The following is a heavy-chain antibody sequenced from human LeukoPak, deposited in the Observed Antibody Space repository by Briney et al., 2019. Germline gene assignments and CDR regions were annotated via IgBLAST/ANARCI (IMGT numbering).Heavy chain of an antibody. Sequence: PGGSLRLSCAASGFTFRSYWMHWVRQTPGKGLEWVSAISGSGGSTYYADSVKGRFTISRDNSKNTLYLQMNSLRAEDTAVYYCAKEAGSYYELHFQHWGQGTLVTVSS. V-gene: IGHV3-23*01. CDR2: ISGSGGST. D-gene: IGHD1-26*01. CDR3: AKEAGSYYELHFQH. CDR1: GFTFRSYW. J-gene: IGHJ1*01.